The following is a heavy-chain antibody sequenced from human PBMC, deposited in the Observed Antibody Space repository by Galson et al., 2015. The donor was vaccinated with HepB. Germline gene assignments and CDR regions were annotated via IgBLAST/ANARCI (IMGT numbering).Heavy chain of an antibody. CDR2: IRYDGSNN. CDR3: AKERIAAAGPYKDY. Sequence: SLRLSCAASGFTFSSYGMHWVRQAPGKGLEWVAFIRYDGSNNYYADSVKGRFTISRDNSKNTLYLQMNSLRAEDTAVYYCAKERIAAAGPYKDYWGQGTLFTVSS. D-gene: IGHD6-13*01. J-gene: IGHJ4*02. V-gene: IGHV3-30*02. CDR1: GFTFSSYG.